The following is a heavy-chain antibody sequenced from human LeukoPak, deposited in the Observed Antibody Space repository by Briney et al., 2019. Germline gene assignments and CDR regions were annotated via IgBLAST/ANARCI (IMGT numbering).Heavy chain of an antibody. CDR2: ISYDGSNK. D-gene: IGHD1-26*01. CDR3: ARGGPSRSGSYHFDY. CDR1: GFTFSSYA. J-gene: IGHJ4*02. V-gene: IGHV3-30*04. Sequence: GRSLRLSCAASGFTFSSYAMHWVRQAPGKGLEWVAVISYDGSNKYYADSVKGRFTISRDNSKNTLYLQMNSLRAEDTAVYYCARGGPSRSGSYHFDYWGQGTLVTVSS.